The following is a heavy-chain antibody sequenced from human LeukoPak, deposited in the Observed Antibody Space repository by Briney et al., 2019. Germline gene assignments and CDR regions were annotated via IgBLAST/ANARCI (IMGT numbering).Heavy chain of an antibody. J-gene: IGHJ4*02. CDR1: GGSISGTY. D-gene: IGHD4-17*01. V-gene: IGHV4-59*01. Sequence: PSETPSLTCTVSGGSISGTYWSWIRQPPGKGLEWIGNIYHSGSTNYNPSLRSRLTISVDTSKNQFSLKLSSVTAADTAVYYCARDMTTVTRGLDYWGQGTLVTVSS. CDR2: IYHSGST. CDR3: ARDMTTVTRGLDY.